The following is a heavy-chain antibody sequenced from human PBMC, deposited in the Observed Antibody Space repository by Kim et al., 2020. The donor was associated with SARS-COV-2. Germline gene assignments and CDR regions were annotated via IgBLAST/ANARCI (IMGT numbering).Heavy chain of an antibody. CDR3: ARDPSSGWKTSYGMDV. J-gene: IGHJ6*02. D-gene: IGHD6-19*01. Sequence: SVKGRLTISRDNAKNSLYLQMNSLRAEDTAVYYCARDPSSGWKTSYGMDVWGQGTTVTVSS. V-gene: IGHV3-11*01.